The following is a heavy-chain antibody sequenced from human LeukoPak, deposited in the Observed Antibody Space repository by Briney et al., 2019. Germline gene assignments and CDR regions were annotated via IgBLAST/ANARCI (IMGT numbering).Heavy chain of an antibody. CDR1: GFTFSSYA. J-gene: IGHJ4*02. Sequence: GRSLRLSCAASGFTFSSYAMHWARQAPGKGLEWVSYISSSSSTIHYTNSVKGRFTISRDNTKNSLFLQMNSLRDEDAAVYYCAREAIADPGKPDYWGQGTLVTVSS. D-gene: IGHD6-13*01. CDR2: ISSSSSTI. V-gene: IGHV3-48*02. CDR3: AREAIADPGKPDY.